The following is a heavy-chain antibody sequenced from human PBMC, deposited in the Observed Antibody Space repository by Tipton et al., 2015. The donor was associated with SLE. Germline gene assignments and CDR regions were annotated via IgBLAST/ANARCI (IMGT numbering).Heavy chain of an antibody. CDR1: GGSMGTYY. D-gene: IGHD3-10*01. CDR3: ARVGSGVDY. CDR2: IYHSGST. J-gene: IGHJ4*02. V-gene: IGHV4-59*01. Sequence: TLSLTCTVSGGSMGTYYWGWIRQPPGKGLEWMGYIYHSGSTNYNPPPRSRVTISVDTSKDQLSLQLSSVTTADTAVYYCARVGSGVDYWGQGTLVTVSS.